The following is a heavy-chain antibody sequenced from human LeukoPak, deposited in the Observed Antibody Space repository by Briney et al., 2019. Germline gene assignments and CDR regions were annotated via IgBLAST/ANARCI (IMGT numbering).Heavy chain of an antibody. Sequence: GGSLRLSRAASGFTFSTYDVNWVRQAPGKGLEWVSAISSSGGTTYYADSVKGRFSISRDNSKNTLYLRMNSLRAEDTAVYYCAKDRNASPTKSDSWGQGTLVTVSA. CDR1: GFTFSTYD. CDR3: AKDRNASPTKSDS. J-gene: IGHJ4*02. D-gene: IGHD5-24*01. CDR2: ISSSGGTT. V-gene: IGHV3-23*01.